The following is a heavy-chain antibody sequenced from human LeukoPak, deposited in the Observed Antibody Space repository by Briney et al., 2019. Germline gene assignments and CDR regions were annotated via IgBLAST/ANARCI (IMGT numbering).Heavy chain of an antibody. J-gene: IGHJ3*02. CDR2: IYPGDSDT. CDR1: GYSFTSYE. Sequence: GESLKISCKGSGYSFTSYELGWVRHMPGKGLEWIGIIYPGDSDTRYSPSFQGQVTISADKSISTAYLQWSSLKASDTAMYYCARPPVAGTGKGAFDIWGQGTMVTVSS. CDR3: ARPPVAGTGKGAFDI. V-gene: IGHV5-51*01. D-gene: IGHD6-19*01.